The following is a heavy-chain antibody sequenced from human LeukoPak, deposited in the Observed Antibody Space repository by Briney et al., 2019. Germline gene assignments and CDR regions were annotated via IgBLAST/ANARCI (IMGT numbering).Heavy chain of an antibody. CDR1: GFTFDDYA. D-gene: IGHD3-22*01. CDR2: ISGDGGST. CDR3: AKVASGYYTQEDAFDI. V-gene: IGHV3-43*02. Sequence: GGSLRLSCAASGFTFDDYAMHWVRQAPGKGLEWVSLISGDGGSTYYADSVKGRFTTSRDNSKNSLYLRMNSLRTEDTALYYCAKVASGYYTQEDAFDIWGQGTMVTVSS. J-gene: IGHJ3*02.